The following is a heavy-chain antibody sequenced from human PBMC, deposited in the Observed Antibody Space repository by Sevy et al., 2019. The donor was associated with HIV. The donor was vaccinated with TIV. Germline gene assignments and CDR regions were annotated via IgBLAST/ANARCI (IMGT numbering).Heavy chain of an antibody. V-gene: IGHV3-21*01. J-gene: IGHJ6*02. CDR3: PREGGRDSGSYIDYYYYGMDV. Sequence: GGSLRLSCAASGFTFSSYSMNWVRQAPGKGLEWVSSISSSSSYIYYADSVKGRFTISRDNAKNSLYLQMNSLRAEDTAVYYCPREGGRDSGSYIDYYYYGMDVWGQGTTVTVS. CDR1: GFTFSSYS. CDR2: ISSSSSYI. D-gene: IGHD1-26*01.